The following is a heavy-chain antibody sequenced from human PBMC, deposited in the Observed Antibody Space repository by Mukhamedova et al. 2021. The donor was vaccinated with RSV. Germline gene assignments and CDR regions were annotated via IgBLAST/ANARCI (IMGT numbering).Heavy chain of an antibody. CDR2: ISGSGSTI. J-gene: IGHJ5*02. D-gene: IGHD2-2*01. V-gene: IGHV3-48*03. Sequence: ISGSGSTIYYADSVKGRFTISRDNAKNSLYLQMNSLRAAATAIYYCSRAVRLAPAFTGTWFDPWGQGSLVAVSS. CDR3: SRAVRLAPAFTGTWFDP.